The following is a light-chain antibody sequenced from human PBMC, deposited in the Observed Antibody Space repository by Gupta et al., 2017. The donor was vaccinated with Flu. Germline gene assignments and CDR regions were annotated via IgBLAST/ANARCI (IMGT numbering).Light chain of an antibody. CDR3: MQAKQFPWT. J-gene: IGKJ1*01. V-gene: IGKV2-24*01. CDR1: QILVNSDGNTY. Sequence: VTLGKPAFNCCRSRQILVNSDGNTYLGWLQQRPGQPPRLLIYKISNRGSGVPDRFSGSGAGTDFTLKISRVEAEDVGVYYCMQAKQFPWTFGQGTKVEIK. CDR2: KIS.